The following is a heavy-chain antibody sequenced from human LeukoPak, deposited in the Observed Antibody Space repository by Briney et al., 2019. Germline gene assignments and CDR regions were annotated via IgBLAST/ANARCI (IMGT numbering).Heavy chain of an antibody. J-gene: IGHJ4*02. CDR3: AKGSTSSGSLVDY. Sequence: GGSLRLSCAASGFTFSSYAMSWVRQAPGKGLEWVSAISGSGGSTYYADSVKGRLTISRDNSKNTLYLQMNSLRSDDTAVYYCAKGSTSSGSLVDYWGQGTLVTVSS. D-gene: IGHD1-26*01. CDR2: ISGSGGST. V-gene: IGHV3-23*01. CDR1: GFTFSSYA.